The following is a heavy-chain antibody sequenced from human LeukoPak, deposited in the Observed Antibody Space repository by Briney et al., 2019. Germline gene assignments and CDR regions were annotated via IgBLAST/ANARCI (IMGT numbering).Heavy chain of an antibody. J-gene: IGHJ4*02. CDR1: GFTVSSNY. CDR3: AKAENIVVVVAATGALFDY. CDR2: IYSGGST. V-gene: IGHV3-53*01. Sequence: GGSLRLSCAASGFTVSSNYMSWVRQAPGKGLEWVSVIYSGGSTYYADSVKGRFTISRDNSKNTLYLQMNSLRAEDTAVYYCAKAENIVVVVAATGALFDYWGQGTLVTVSS. D-gene: IGHD2-15*01.